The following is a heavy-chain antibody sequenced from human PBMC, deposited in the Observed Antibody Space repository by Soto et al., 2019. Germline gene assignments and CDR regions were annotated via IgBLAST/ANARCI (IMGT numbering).Heavy chain of an antibody. Sequence: PSETLSLTCTVSGGSVSSGSKYWSWIRQPPGKGLEWIGYVYYRGSTNSNPSLKSRVTVSIDTSKNQFSLKLSSMTAADTAVYYCARDVHDYNYDIDSWGQGTLVTVSS. CDR1: GGSVSSGSKY. V-gene: IGHV4-61*01. CDR3: ARDVHDYNYDIDS. J-gene: IGHJ4*02. D-gene: IGHD4-4*01. CDR2: VYYRGST.